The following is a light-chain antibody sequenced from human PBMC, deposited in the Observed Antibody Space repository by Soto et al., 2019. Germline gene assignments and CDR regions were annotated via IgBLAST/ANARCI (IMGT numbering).Light chain of an antibody. CDR2: DAS. CDR3: HQRNNWPLT. Sequence: EIVLTQSPATLSLSPVEGATLSCRAMHSVSNFLAWYQQKPGQAPRLLIYDASNRATGIPARFSGSGSGTDFTLTISSLEPEDFAVYYCHQRNNWPLTFGGGTKVEIK. V-gene: IGKV3-11*01. J-gene: IGKJ4*01. CDR1: HSVSNF.